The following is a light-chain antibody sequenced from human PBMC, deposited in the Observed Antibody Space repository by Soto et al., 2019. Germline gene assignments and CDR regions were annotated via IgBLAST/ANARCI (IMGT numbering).Light chain of an antibody. Sequence: SAVTRVGYASRSPGPSVTFTCTGTSSDVGGYNYVSWYQQHPGKAPKLMIYEVSKRPSGVPDRFSGSKSGNTASLTVSGLQAEDEADYNCSSYAGSNAYVFGTGTRSPS. CDR2: EVS. CDR3: SSYAGSNAYV. V-gene: IGLV2-8*02. CDR1: SSDVGGYNY. J-gene: IGLJ1*01.